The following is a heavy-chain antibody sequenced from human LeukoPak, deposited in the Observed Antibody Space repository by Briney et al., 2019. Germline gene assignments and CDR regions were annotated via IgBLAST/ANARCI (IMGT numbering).Heavy chain of an antibody. Sequence: SETLSLTCTVPGGSISSYYWSWIRQPPGRGLEWIGYIYYSGSTNYNPSLKSRVTISVDTSKNQFSLKLSSVTAADTAVYYCAASGDSVRAGDYWGQGTLVTVSS. V-gene: IGHV4-59*01. CDR3: AASGDSVRAGDY. CDR2: IYYSGST. J-gene: IGHJ4*02. D-gene: IGHD4-17*01. CDR1: GGSISSYY.